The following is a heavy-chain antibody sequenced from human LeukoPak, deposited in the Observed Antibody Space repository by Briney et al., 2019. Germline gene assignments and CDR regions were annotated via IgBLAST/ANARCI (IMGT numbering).Heavy chain of an antibody. CDR1: GFTFDDYA. CDR3: ARDETWMGFDY. D-gene: IGHD2-2*03. V-gene: IGHV3-9*01. CDR2: ISWNSGSI. Sequence: GGSLRLSCAASGFTFDDYAMHWVRQAPGKGLEWVSGISWNSGSIGYADSVKGRFTISRDNAKNSLYLQMNSLRAEDTAVYYCARDETWMGFDYWGQGTLVTVSS. J-gene: IGHJ4*02.